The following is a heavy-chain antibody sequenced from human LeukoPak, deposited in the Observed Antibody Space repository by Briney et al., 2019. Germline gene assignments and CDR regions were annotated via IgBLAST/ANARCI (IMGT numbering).Heavy chain of an antibody. CDR3: ARFTYTARPSDV. D-gene: IGHD6-6*01. Sequence: SETLSLTCSVSGGSISGYYWSWIRQPPGQTLEWIGYIYSSGSTNYNPSLQSRVTMSVDTSMNQFSLRLSSVTAADTGVYYCARFTYTARPSDVWGKGTTVTVSS. CDR2: IYSSGST. V-gene: IGHV4-4*09. J-gene: IGHJ6*04. CDR1: GGSISGYY.